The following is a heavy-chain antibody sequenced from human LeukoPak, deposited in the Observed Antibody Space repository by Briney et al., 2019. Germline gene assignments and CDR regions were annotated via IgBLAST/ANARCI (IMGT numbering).Heavy chain of an antibody. J-gene: IGHJ3*02. CDR1: GFTFSSYG. Sequence: GGSLRLSCAASGFTFSSYGMHWLRQAPGKGLEGVAVIWYDGSNKYYADSVKGRFTISRDNSKNTLYLQMNSPRAEDTAVYYCAKDHSGSPGAFDIWGQATMVTVSS. V-gene: IGHV3-33*06. CDR2: IWYDGSNK. D-gene: IGHD2-15*01. CDR3: AKDHSGSPGAFDI.